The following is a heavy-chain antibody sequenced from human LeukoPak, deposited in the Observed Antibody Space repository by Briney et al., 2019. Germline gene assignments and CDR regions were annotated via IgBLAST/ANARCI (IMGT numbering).Heavy chain of an antibody. J-gene: IGHJ5*02. D-gene: IGHD3-9*01. CDR2: IRGSGET. Sequence: GGSLRLSGAVPGSTVSNNYMSWVRKAPGKGLDWASLIRGSGETFYADSVKGRFTISRDDSKNTVYLQMNSLRVGDTAVYFCARDRAATQDWVEFDPWGQGTLVTVSS. V-gene: IGHV3-66*03. CDR3: ARDRAATQDWVEFDP. CDR1: GSTVSNNY.